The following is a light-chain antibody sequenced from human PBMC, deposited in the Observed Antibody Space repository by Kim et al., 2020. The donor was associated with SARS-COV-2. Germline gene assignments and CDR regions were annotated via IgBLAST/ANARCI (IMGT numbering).Light chain of an antibody. CDR3: QQYGSSPDT. CDR1: QSVSSSY. Sequence: EIVLTQSPGTLSLSPGERATLSCRASQSVSSSYLGWYQQKPGQAPRLLIYGASSRAIGIPDRFSGSGSGTDFTLTISRLEPEDFAVYYCQQYGSSPDTFGQGTQLEI. J-gene: IGKJ2*01. V-gene: IGKV3-20*01. CDR2: GAS.